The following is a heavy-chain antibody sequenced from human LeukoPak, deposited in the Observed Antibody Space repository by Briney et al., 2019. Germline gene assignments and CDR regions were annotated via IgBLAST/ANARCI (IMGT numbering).Heavy chain of an antibody. CDR1: GFTFSSYD. CDR2: IGTAGDT. D-gene: IGHD3-16*01. V-gene: IGHV3-13*01. J-gene: IGHJ4*02. Sequence: PGGSLRLSCAASGFTFSSYDMHWVRQATGKGLEWVSAIGTAGDTYYPGSVKGRFTISRENAKNSLYLQMNSLRAEDTAVYYCARDGPLGGLPHWGQGTLVTVSS. CDR3: ARDGPLGGLPH.